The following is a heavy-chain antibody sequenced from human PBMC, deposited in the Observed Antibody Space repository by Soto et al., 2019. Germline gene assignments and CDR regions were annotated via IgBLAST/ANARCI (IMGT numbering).Heavy chain of an antibody. J-gene: IGHJ3*02. D-gene: IGHD3-9*01. CDR1: GFTFSDYY. CDR3: ARARLMGYILSCYAFDI. Sequence: GGSLRLSCAASGFTFSDYYMSWIRQAPGKGLEWVSYISSSGSTIYYADSGKGRFTISRDNAKNSLYLQMNSLIAEDSAVYYWARARLMGYILSCYAFDIWGQGTMVTVSS. V-gene: IGHV3-11*01. CDR2: ISSSGSTI.